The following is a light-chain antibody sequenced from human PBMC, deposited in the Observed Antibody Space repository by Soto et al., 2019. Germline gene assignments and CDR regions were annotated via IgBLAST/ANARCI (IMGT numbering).Light chain of an antibody. CDR1: NIGSKS. J-gene: IGLJ2*01. CDR2: DDS. CDR3: QVWDSSSDRLV. V-gene: IGLV3-21*02. Sequence: SYELTQPPSVSVAPGQTARITCGGNNIGSKSVHWYQQKPRQAPVLLVYDDSDRPSGIPERFSGSNSGNTATLTISRVEAGDEADYYCQVWDSSSDRLVFGGGTKLTVL.